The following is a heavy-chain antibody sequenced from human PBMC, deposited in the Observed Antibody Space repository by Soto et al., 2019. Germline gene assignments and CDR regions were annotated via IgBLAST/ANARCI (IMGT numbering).Heavy chain of an antibody. Sequence: GASVKVSCKASGYTFTSYSMHWVLQAPGQRLEWMGWINAGGGNTKYSQKFQGRVTITRDTSASTAYMELSSLRSEDTAVYYCASFPRGYGMDVWGQGTTVTVSS. V-gene: IGHV1-3*01. CDR1: GYTFTSYS. CDR3: ASFPRGYGMDV. CDR2: INAGGGNT. J-gene: IGHJ6*02. D-gene: IGHD3-10*01.